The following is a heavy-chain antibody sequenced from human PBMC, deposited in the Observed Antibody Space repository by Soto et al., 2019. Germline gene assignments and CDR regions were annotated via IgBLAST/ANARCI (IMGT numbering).Heavy chain of an antibody. Sequence: PSETLSLTCSVSGDSISTVDYFWAWIRQPPGQALEYIGYIYKSATTYYNPSFESRVAISLDTSKSQFSLKLSSVTAADTAVYFCAREGGESSDGLYYFDSWGQGSLVTVSS. CDR3: AREGGESSDGLYYFDS. J-gene: IGHJ4*02. D-gene: IGHD3-16*01. CDR2: IYKSATT. V-gene: IGHV4-30-4*01. CDR1: GDSISTVDYF.